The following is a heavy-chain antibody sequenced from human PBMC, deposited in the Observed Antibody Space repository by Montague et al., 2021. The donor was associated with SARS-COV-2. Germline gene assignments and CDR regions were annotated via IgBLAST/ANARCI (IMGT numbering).Heavy chain of an antibody. D-gene: IGHD3-16*02. V-gene: IGHV3-21*01. CDR3: ARDDYVWGSYRYSQYNWFDP. CDR2: ISSSSSYI. Sequence: SLRLSWSASGFTFSSYSMNWVRQAPGKGLEWVSSISSSSSYIYYADSVKGRFTISRDNAKNSLYLQMNSLRAEDTAVYYCARDDYVWGSYRYSQYNWFDPWGQGTLVTVSS. J-gene: IGHJ5*02. CDR1: GFTFSSYS.